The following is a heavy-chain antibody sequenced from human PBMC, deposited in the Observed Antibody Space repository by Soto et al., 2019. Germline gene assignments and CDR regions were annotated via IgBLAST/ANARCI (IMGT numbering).Heavy chain of an antibody. J-gene: IGHJ4*02. CDR2: IYYSGST. Sequence: SETLSLTCTVSGGSISSYYWTWIRQPPGKGLEWMGYIYYSGSTNYNPSLKSRVTISVDTSKNQFSLKLSSVTAADTAVYYCASKYDYVDYWGQGTLVTVSS. D-gene: IGHD3-16*01. CDR3: ASKYDYVDY. CDR1: GGSISSYY. V-gene: IGHV4-59*01.